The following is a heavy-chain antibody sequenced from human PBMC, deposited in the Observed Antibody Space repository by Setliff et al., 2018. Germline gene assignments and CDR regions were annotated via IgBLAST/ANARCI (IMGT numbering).Heavy chain of an antibody. CDR2: IYYSGST. V-gene: IGHV4-39*07. Sequence: SETLSLTCTVSGGSISSSSYYWGWIRQPPGKGLEWIGSIYYSGSTYYNPSLKSRVTISVDTSKNQFSLKLSSVTAADTALYYCARDSHPLRYFLWGQGTLVTVSS. J-gene: IGHJ4*02. D-gene: IGHD3-9*01. CDR3: ARDSHPLRYFL. CDR1: GGSISSSSYY.